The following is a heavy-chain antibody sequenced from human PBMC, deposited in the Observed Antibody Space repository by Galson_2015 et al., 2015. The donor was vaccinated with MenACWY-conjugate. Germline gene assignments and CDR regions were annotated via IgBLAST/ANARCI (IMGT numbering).Heavy chain of an antibody. J-gene: IGHJ4*02. Sequence: SLRLSCAASGFTFSNYAMTWVRQAPGKGLEWVSVISDNSDYKHYADSVKGRFTISRDNSKNTLYLQMNSLRAADTAVYYCAKFDGSWTYSYYFDYWGQGTLVTVSS. D-gene: IGHD3-10*01. CDR2: ISDNSDYK. V-gene: IGHV3-23*01. CDR3: AKFDGSWTYSYYFDY. CDR1: GFTFSNYA.